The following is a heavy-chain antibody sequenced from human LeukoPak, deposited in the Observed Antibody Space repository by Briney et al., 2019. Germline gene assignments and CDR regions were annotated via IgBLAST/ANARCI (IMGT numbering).Heavy chain of an antibody. V-gene: IGHV4-39*01. CDR1: DASINNWTYY. J-gene: IGHJ4*02. Sequence: SETLSLTCSGSDASINNWTYYWSWIRQPPGKGLEWIGEINHSGSTNYNPSLKSRVTISVDTSKNQFSLKLSSVTAADTAVYYCARHRGPRFGPTWDYWGQGTLVTVSS. CDR3: ARHRGPRFGPTWDY. D-gene: IGHD3-10*01. CDR2: INHSGST.